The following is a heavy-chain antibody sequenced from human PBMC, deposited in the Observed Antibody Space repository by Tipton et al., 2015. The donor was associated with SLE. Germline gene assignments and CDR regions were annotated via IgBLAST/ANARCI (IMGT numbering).Heavy chain of an antibody. J-gene: IGHJ3*01. CDR2: IYDSGGT. CDR3: ARGPYYDDSRRD. D-gene: IGHD3-22*01. V-gene: IGHV4-59*01. Sequence: TLSLTCTVSGGSISIYYWRWIRQPPGKGLEWIGYIYDSGGTNDNPSLKSGVTISVDTSTNQFSLKLSSVTAADTAVYYCARGPYYDDSRRDWGQGTLVTVS. CDR1: GGSISIYY.